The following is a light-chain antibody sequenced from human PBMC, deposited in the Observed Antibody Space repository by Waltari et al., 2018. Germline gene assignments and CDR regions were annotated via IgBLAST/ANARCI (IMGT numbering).Light chain of an antibody. CDR1: TSNIGTNT. CDR3: ATWDDSLSGRV. CDR2: ANY. Sequence: QSVLTQPPSTSGTPGQTIIISCSGTTSNIGTNTVTWYQLLPGTAPKTVIFANYHRPSGVPDRFSASKSGTSASLVISGLQSGDEADYFCATWDDSLSGRVFGGGTKVTVL. V-gene: IGLV1-44*01. J-gene: IGLJ3*02.